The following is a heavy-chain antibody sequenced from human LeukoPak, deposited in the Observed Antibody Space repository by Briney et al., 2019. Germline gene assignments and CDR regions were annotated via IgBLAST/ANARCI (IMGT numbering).Heavy chain of an antibody. Sequence: GGSLRLSCAASGFTFRTYWMSWVRQAPGKGLEWVANINEDGTLKFYVESVRGRFVISRDNVESSLSLEMNSLGTEDTAIYYCTTNLQNRGVYSHFDYWGQRTLITVSS. J-gene: IGHJ4*02. CDR2: INEDGTLK. D-gene: IGHD2-15*01. V-gene: IGHV3-7*03. CDR1: GFTFRTYW. CDR3: TTNLQNRGVYSHFDY.